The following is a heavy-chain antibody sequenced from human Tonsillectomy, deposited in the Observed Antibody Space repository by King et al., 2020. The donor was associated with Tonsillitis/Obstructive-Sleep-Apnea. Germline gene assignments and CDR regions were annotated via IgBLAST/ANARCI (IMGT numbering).Heavy chain of an antibody. D-gene: IGHD3-16*02. CDR3: AMLASVSFWGIFRHTRHYYMDV. J-gene: IGHJ6*03. V-gene: IGHV3-48*03. CDR1: GFTFSSNE. CDR2: ISSSGSTI. Sequence: VQLVESGGGLVQPGGSLRLSCAASGFTFSSNEMNWVRQAPGKGLEWVSYISSSGSTIYYADSVKGRFTISRANAKNSLYLQMNSLRAEDTAVYYCAMLASVSFWGIFRHTRHYYMDVWGKGTTVTVSS.